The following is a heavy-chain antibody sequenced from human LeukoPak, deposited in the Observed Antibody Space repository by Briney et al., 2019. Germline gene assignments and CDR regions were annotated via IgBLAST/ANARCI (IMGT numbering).Heavy chain of an antibody. CDR1: GGSVSSYY. CDR2: IYYSGST. J-gene: IGHJ6*03. Sequence: PSETLSLTCTVSGGSVSSYYWSWIRQPPGKGLEWIGYIYYSGSTNYNPSLKSRVTISVDTSKNQFSLKLSSVTAADTAVYYCARETSQKGAHYMDVWGKGTTVTISS. V-gene: IGHV4-59*02. D-gene: IGHD3-16*01. CDR3: ARETSQKGAHYMDV.